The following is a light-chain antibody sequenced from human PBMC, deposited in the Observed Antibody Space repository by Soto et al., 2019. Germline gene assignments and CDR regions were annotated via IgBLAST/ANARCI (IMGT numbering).Light chain of an antibody. CDR2: VPS. CDR3: KQSSRRPYT. CDR1: QSINIY. Sequence: DIQMTQSPSSLFASVGDRVTVTCRASQSINIYLNWYQQKPGKAPTLLIYVPSSLQSGVPSRFRGGGSRKIFTPTLSARHPEDLAPYSCKQSSRRPYTFGQGTSWRS. J-gene: IGKJ2*01. V-gene: IGKV1-39*01.